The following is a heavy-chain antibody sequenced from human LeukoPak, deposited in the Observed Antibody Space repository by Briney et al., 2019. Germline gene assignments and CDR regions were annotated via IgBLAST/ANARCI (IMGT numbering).Heavy chain of an antibody. Sequence: GASVKVSCKASGYTFTGYYMHWVRQAPGQGLEWMGRINPNSGGTNYAQKFQGRVTMTRDTSISTAYMELSSLRSEDTAVYYCARKRRLTWGLDWGQGTLVTVSS. V-gene: IGHV1-2*06. CDR1: GYTFTGYY. J-gene: IGHJ4*02. D-gene: IGHD3-16*01. CDR3: ARKRRLTWGLD. CDR2: INPNSGGT.